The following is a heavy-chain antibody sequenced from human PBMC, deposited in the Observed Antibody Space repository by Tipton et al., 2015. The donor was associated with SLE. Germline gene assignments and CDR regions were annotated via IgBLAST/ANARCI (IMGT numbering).Heavy chain of an antibody. V-gene: IGHV4-59*12. J-gene: IGHJ5*02. CDR1: GSPMNIYY. Sequence: TLSLTCAVSGSPMNIYYWNWIRQAPGKGLEWVGFIYYTGKSNYNPSLRSRVTISMDMSKSRVYLNLTSVTAADTAVYYCARGAYYGSGGYSPWNWFDPWGQGTLVTVSS. CDR2: IYYTGKS. CDR3: ARGAYYGSGGYSPWNWFDP. D-gene: IGHD3-22*01.